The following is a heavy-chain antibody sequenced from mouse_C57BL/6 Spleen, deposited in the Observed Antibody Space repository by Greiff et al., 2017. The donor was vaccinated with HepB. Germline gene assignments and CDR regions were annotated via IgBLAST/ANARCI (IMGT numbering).Heavy chain of an antibody. Sequence: VHVKQSGPELVKPGASVKMSCKASGYTFTDYNMHWVKQSHGKSLEWIGYINPNNGGTSYNQKFKGKATLTVNKSSSTAYMELRSLTSEDSAVYYCASITTVVATDWYFDVWGTGTTVTVSS. CDR1: GYTFTDYN. V-gene: IGHV1-22*01. CDR3: ASITTVVATDWYFDV. J-gene: IGHJ1*03. D-gene: IGHD1-1*01. CDR2: INPNNGGT.